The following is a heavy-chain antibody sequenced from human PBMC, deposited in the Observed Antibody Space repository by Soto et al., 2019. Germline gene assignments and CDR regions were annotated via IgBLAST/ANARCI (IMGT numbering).Heavy chain of an antibody. CDR3: AKALVPGITMFGVGAFDI. CDR2: ISGSGGST. J-gene: IGHJ3*02. Sequence: EVQLLESGGGLVQPGGSLRLSCAASGFTFSSYAMSWVRQAPGKGLEWVSAISGSGGSTYYADSVKGRFTISRDNSKNTLYLQMNSLRAEDTAVYYCAKALVPGITMFGVGAFDIWGQGTMVTVSS. CDR1: GFTFSSYA. V-gene: IGHV3-23*01. D-gene: IGHD3-3*01.